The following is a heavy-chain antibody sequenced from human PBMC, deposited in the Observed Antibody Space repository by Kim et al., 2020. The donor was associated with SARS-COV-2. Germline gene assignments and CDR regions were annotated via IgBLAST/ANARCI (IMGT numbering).Heavy chain of an antibody. J-gene: IGHJ4*02. V-gene: IGHV4-61*02. Sequence: SETLSLICTVSGGSISSGSYYWSWIRQPAGKGLEWIGRIYTSGSTNYNPSLKSRVTISVDTSKNQYSLKLSSVTAADTAVYYCARGRLMEYYVGLYCFDYWGQGTLVIVSS. CDR2: IYTSGST. CDR3: ARGRLMEYYVGLYCFDY. D-gene: IGHD3-10*02. CDR1: GGSISSGSYY.